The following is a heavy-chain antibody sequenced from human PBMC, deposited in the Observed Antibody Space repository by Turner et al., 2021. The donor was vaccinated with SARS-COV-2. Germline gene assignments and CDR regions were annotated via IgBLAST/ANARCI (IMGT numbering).Heavy chain of an antibody. V-gene: IGHV3-9*01. Sequence: EVHLVESGGVVVQPGGSLRLSCAPSGFTFEDYTMDWVRQAPGKGLEGVSGISWNSASMDYADSVKGRFTISRDNAKNSLYLQMNSLRAEDSALYYCAKEALNGYNSHWGRGTLVTVSS. J-gene: IGHJ4*02. CDR3: AKEALNGYNSH. CDR1: GFTFEDYT. D-gene: IGHD5-12*01. CDR2: ISWNSASM.